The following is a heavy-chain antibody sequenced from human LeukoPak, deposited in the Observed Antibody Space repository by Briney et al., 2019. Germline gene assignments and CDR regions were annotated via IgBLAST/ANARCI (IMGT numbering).Heavy chain of an antibody. J-gene: IGHJ4*02. CDR1: GGSISSYY. V-gene: IGHV4-59*12. Sequence: SETLSLTCTVSGGSISSYYWSWIRQPPGKGLEWIGYIYYSGSTNYNPSLKSRVTMSVDTSKNQFSLKLSSVTAADTAVYYCARDKLAGYSSSWPNYWGQGTLVTVSS. CDR2: IYYSGST. CDR3: ARDKLAGYSSSWPNY. D-gene: IGHD6-13*01.